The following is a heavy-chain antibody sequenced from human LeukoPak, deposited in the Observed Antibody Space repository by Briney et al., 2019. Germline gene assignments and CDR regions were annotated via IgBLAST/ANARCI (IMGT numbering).Heavy chain of an antibody. J-gene: IGHJ4*02. CDR3: ARDRDYGDPYYFDY. V-gene: IGHV1-46*01. Sequence: ASVKVSCKASGYTFTSYYMHWVRQAPGQGLDWMGIINPIGGSTSYAQKFQGRVTMTRDTSTTTVHMELSSMRSEDTAVYYCARDRDYGDPYYFDYWGQGPLVTVSS. CDR1: GYTFTSYY. CDR2: INPIGGST. D-gene: IGHD4-17*01.